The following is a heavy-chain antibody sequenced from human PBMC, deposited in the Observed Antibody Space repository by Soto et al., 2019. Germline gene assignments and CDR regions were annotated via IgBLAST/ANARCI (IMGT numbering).Heavy chain of an antibody. CDR3: AKDRMGAGVRGYFDY. CDR1: GFTFSSYG. Sequence: QVQLVESGGGVVQPGRSLRLSCAASGFTFSSYGRHWVRQAPGKGLEWVAVIIYDGSTKYYADSVRGRFTISRDNSKSTLYLQMNSLRAEDTAVYYCAKDRMGAGVRGYFDYWGQGTLVTVSS. V-gene: IGHV3-30*18. D-gene: IGHD3-10*01. CDR2: IIYDGSTK. J-gene: IGHJ4*02.